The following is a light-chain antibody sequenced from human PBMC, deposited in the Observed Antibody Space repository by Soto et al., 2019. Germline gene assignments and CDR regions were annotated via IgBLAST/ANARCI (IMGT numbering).Light chain of an antibody. CDR2: TTS. CDR1: QSISSW. CDR3: EYYNNYCWT. J-gene: IGKJ1*01. V-gene: IGKV1-5*03. Sequence: DIPLTQSPSTLSAPVGDRVTITCRASQSISSWLAWYQQKPVKAPKFLIHTTSNLESGVPSRFSGSGSGTEFTLTISSLQPDDFATYYCEYYNNYCWTFGHGTKVEIK.